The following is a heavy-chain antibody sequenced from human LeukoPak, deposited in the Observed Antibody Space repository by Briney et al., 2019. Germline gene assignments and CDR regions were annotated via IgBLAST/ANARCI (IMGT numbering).Heavy chain of an antibody. CDR2: ITSSGSTI. CDR1: GFTFSSYE. Sequence: PGGSLRLSCAVSGFTFSSYEMNWVRQAPGKGLEWLSYITSSGSTIYYADSVKGRFTISRDNAKNSLYLQMNSLRAEDTAIYYCARAGPRYCTNGVCYTYYGMDVWGQGTTVTVSS. CDR3: ARAGPRYCTNGVCYTYYGMDV. D-gene: IGHD2-8*01. J-gene: IGHJ6*02. V-gene: IGHV3-48*03.